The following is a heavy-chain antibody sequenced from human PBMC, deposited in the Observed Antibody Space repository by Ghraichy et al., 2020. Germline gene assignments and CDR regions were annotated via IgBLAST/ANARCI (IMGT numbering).Heavy chain of an antibody. J-gene: IGHJ4*02. V-gene: IGHV4-39*01. D-gene: IGHD6-19*01. CDR3: ARHCVPQWLVGSDHFDY. CDR1: GGSISSSSHY. CDR2: IYYSGST. Sequence: SETLSLTCTVSGGSISSSSHYWGWIRQPPGKGLEWIGNIYYSGSTHYNPSLKSRVAISVDTSKNQFSLKLSSVTAADTAIYYCARHCVPQWLVGSDHFDYWGQGTLVTVSS.